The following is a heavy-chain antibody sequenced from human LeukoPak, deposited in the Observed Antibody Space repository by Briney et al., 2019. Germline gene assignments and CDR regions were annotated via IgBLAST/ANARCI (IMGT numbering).Heavy chain of an antibody. Sequence: GGSLRLSCAASGFTFSIYVMSWVRQAPGKGLEWVSTLSGRGGNSYYADSVKGRFTISRDNAKNTLYLQMNSLRVEDTAVYYCARGRPHGNDYWGQGTLVTVSS. J-gene: IGHJ4*02. V-gene: IGHV3-23*01. CDR1: GFTFSIYV. CDR2: LSGRGGNS. CDR3: ARGRPHGNDY. D-gene: IGHD4-23*01.